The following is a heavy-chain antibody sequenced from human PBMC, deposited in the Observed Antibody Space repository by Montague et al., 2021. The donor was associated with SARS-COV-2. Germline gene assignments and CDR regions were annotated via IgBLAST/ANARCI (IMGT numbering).Heavy chain of an antibody. CDR3: ERGSGWMGNTFDI. Sequence: SETLSLTCTVSGGSISSYYWSWIRKPQGKGLEWIGYIYYSGSTNYNHNLKSRVTISVDTSKNQFSLKLSSVTAADTAVYYCERGSGWMGNTFDIWGQGTMVTVSS. CDR2: IYYSGST. CDR1: GGSISSYY. D-gene: IGHD6-19*01. J-gene: IGHJ3*02. V-gene: IGHV4-59*01.